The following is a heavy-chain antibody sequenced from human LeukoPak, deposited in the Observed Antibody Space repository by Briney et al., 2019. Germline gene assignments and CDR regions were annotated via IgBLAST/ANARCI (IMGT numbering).Heavy chain of an antibody. D-gene: IGHD3-22*01. CDR3: AKDRPNYYGSNGHYYRRDGDY. Sequence: GGSLRLSCAASGFTFSIYAMSWVRQAPGKGLQWVSSITSSGDGTYYADSVKGRFTISRDNSENMLYLQMNSLRVEDTAVYFCAKDRPNYYGSNGHYYRRDGDYWGQGTLVAVSS. J-gene: IGHJ4*02. V-gene: IGHV3-23*01. CDR2: ITSSGDGT. CDR1: GFTFSIYA.